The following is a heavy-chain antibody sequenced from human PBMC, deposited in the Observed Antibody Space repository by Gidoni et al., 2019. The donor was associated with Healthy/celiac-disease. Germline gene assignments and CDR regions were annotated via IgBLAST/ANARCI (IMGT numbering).Heavy chain of an antibody. D-gene: IGHD3-22*01. CDR2: IYHSGST. V-gene: IGHV4-30-2*01. J-gene: IGHJ4*02. CDR3: ARGGYYYDSSGYLPY. Sequence: QLQLQESGSGLVKPSQTLSLTCAVSGGSISSGGYSWSWIRQPPGKGLEWIGYIYHSGSTYYNPSLKSRVTISVDRSKNQFSLKLSSVTAADTAVYYCARGGYYYDSSGYLPYWGQGTLVTVSS. CDR1: GGSISSGGYS.